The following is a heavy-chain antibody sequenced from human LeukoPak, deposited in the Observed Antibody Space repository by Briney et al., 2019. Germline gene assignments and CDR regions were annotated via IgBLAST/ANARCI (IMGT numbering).Heavy chain of an antibody. J-gene: IGHJ4*02. Sequence: GGSLRHSCAASGFTFSSFARSWVRQAPGKGLEGVSNIGGGGSGGSTYHADSVKGRFTISRDSSKNTLHLQMNRLRAEDAAVYYCAKAPVTTCSGAHCYPFDYWGQGTLVTVSS. CDR2: IGGGGSGGST. CDR1: GFTFSSFA. CDR3: AKAPVTTCSGAHCYPFDY. D-gene: IGHD2-15*01. V-gene: IGHV3-23*01.